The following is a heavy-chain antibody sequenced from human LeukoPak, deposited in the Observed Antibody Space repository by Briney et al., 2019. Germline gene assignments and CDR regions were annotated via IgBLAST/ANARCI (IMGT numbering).Heavy chain of an antibody. Sequence: SETLSLNCTVSGGSISSGGYYWSWLRQHPGKSLEWIGYIYYSGSTYYNPSLKSRVTISVDTSKNQFSLKLSSVTAADTAVYYCARIVVVTATSVYFDYWGQGTLVTVSS. D-gene: IGHD2-21*02. CDR1: GGSISSGGYY. V-gene: IGHV4-31*03. CDR3: ARIVVVTATSVYFDY. CDR2: IYYSGST. J-gene: IGHJ4*02.